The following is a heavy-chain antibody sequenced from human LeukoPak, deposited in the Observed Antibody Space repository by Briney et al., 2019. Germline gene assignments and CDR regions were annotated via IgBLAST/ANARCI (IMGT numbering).Heavy chain of an antibody. J-gene: IGHJ4*02. CDR3: ARHYYDSSGYLDY. Sequence: QPGGSLRLSCAASGFTVSSNYMSWVRQAPGKGLEWVSVIYSGGSTYYADSVKGRFTISRDNSKNTPYLQMNSLRAEDTAVYYCARHYYDSSGYLDYWGQGTLVTVSS. CDR1: GFTVSSNY. CDR2: IYSGGST. D-gene: IGHD3-22*01. V-gene: IGHV3-53*01.